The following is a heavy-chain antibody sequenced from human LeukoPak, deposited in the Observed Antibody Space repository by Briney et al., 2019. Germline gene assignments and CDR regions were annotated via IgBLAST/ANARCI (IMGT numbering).Heavy chain of an antibody. Sequence: ASVKVSCKAPGYTFTSYYMHWVRQAPGQGLEWMGIINPSDGSTSYAQKFQGRVTVTRDTSTSTVHMELSGLRSEDTAVYYCARDQEGFDYWGQGTLVTVSS. CDR3: ARDQEGFDY. CDR2: INPSDGST. J-gene: IGHJ4*02. CDR1: GYTFTSYY. V-gene: IGHV1-46*01.